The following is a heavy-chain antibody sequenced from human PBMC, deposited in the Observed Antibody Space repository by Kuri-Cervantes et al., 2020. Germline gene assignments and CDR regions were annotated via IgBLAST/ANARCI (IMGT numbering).Heavy chain of an antibody. J-gene: IGHJ3*02. CDR3: ARSSGSWGGSAFDI. D-gene: IGHD1-26*01. V-gene: IGHV7-4-1*04. CDR1: GYTFTSYA. CDR2: INTNTGNP. Sequence: SVKVSCKASGYTFTSYAMNWVRQAPGQGLEWMGWINTNTGNPTYAQGFTGRFVFSLDTSVSMAYLQISSLKAEDTAVYYCARSSGSWGGSAFDIWGQGTMVTVSS.